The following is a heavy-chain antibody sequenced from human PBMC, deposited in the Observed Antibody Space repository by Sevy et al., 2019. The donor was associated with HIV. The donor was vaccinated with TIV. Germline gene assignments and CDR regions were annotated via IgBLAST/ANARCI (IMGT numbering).Heavy chain of an antibody. CDR3: ARGGGIVARLLEYAFDI. J-gene: IGHJ3*02. Sequence: GGYLRLSCAASGFTFSSYDMHWVRQATGKGLEWVSAIGSAGDTYYPGSVKGRFTISRENAKNSLYLQMNSLRAGDKAMYYCARGGGIVARLLEYAFDIWGQGTQVTVSS. CDR2: IGSAGDT. D-gene: IGHD6-6*01. CDR1: GFTFSSYD. V-gene: IGHV3-13*01.